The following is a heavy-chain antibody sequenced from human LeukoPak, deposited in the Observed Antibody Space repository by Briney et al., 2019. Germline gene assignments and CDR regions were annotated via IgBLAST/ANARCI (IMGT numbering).Heavy chain of an antibody. CDR3: ARDGGGNGLDFDY. J-gene: IGHJ4*02. CDR1: GFTFSSYG. CDR2: ISSSSSTI. V-gene: IGHV3-48*04. D-gene: IGHD4-23*01. Sequence: GGSLRLSCAASGFTFSSYGMHWVLQAPGKGLEWVSYISSSSSTIYYADSVKGRFTISRDNAKNSLYLQMNSLSAEDTAVYYCARDGGGNGLDFDYWGQGTLVTVSS.